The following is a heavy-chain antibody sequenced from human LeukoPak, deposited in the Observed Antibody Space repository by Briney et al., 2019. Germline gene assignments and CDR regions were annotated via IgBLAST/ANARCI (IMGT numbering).Heavy chain of an antibody. J-gene: IGHJ4*02. CDR3: ARGRGYYDSSGYYHPVY. CDR1: GFTFSSYS. CDR2: ISSSSNTI. V-gene: IGHV3-48*02. D-gene: IGHD3-22*01. Sequence: GGSLRLSCAASGFTFSSYSMNWVRHAPGKGLVWVSYISSSSNTIYYADSVQGRFTISRDNAKNSLFLQMNSLRDEDTAVYYCARGRGYYDSSGYYHPVYWGQGTLVTVSS.